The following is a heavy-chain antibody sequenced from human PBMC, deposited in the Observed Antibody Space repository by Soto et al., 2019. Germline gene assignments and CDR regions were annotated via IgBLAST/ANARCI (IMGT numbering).Heavy chain of an antibody. CDR2: VHWNDDK. J-gene: IGHJ6*02. V-gene: IGHV2-5*01. D-gene: IGHD5-18*01. Sequence: QITLKEAGPTLVKPTQTLTLTCTFSGFSLSTTGEGVFWIRQPPGKAPEWLALVHWNDDKRYSPSLRPRLTIRKDTSRNQVVLSLTNLDPVDTGTYYCANRRRGDTSPDYNGLDVWGQGTTGIVSS. CDR1: GFSLSTTGEG. CDR3: ANRRRGDTSPDYNGLDV.